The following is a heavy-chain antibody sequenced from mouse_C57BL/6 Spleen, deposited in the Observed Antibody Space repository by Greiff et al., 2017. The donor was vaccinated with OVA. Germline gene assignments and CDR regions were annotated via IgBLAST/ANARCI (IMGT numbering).Heavy chain of an antibody. Sequence: VQLKESGPELVKPGASVKISCKASGYSFTDYNMNWVKQSNGKSLEWIGVINPNYGTTSYNQKFKGKATLTVDQSSSTAYMQLNSLTSEDSAVYYCARNYYGSSYNWYFDVWGTGTTVTVSS. D-gene: IGHD1-1*01. V-gene: IGHV1-39*01. CDR3: ARNYYGSSYNWYFDV. CDR2: INPNYGTT. CDR1: GYSFTDYN. J-gene: IGHJ1*03.